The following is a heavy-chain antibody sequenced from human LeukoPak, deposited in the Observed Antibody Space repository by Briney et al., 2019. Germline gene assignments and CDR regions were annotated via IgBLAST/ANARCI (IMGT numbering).Heavy chain of an antibody. D-gene: IGHD4-23*01. J-gene: IGHJ3*02. V-gene: IGHV3-21*01. CDR1: GFTFSDYS. CDR3: ARSDYGGKSDAFDI. CDR2: ISSSSSYI. Sequence: NPGGSLRLSCAASGFTFSDYSMNWVRQAPGKGLEWVSSISSSSSYIYYADSVKGRFTISRDNAKNSLYLQMNSLRAEDTAVYYCARSDYGGKSDAFDIWGQGTMVTVSS.